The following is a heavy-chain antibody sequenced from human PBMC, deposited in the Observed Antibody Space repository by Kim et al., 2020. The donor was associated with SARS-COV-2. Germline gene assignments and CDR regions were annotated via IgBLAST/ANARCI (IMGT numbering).Heavy chain of an antibody. V-gene: IGHV3-23*01. Sequence: GGSLRLSCAASGFTFSSYAMSWVRQAPGKGLEWVSAISGSGGSTYYADSVKGRFTISRDNSKNTLYLQMNSLRAEDTAVYYCAKVSVRVIVVVVAAHLDYWGQGTLVTVSS. CDR2: ISGSGGST. D-gene: IGHD2-15*01. CDR3: AKVSVRVIVVVVAAHLDY. CDR1: GFTFSSYA. J-gene: IGHJ4*02.